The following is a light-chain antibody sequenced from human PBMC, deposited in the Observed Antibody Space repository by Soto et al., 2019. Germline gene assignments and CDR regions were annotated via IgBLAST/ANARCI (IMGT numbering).Light chain of an antibody. J-gene: IGLJ2*01. CDR2: EVT. V-gene: IGLV2-14*01. CDR3: GSYASATLI. Sequence: QSVLTQPASVSGSPGQSITISCTGSNSDIGAYDYVSWYQQHPGKPPTLLIYEVTFRPSGVPNRFSGSKSGNTATLTISGLLTEDEADYYCGSYASATLIFGRGTKVTVL. CDR1: NSDIGAYDY.